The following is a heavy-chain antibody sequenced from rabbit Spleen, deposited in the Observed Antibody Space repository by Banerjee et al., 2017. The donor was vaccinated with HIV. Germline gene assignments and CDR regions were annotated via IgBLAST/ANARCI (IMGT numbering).Heavy chain of an antibody. D-gene: IGHD4-2*01. Sequence: QQQLVESGGGLVKPGASLTLSCKASGLDFSVGDVMCWVRQAPGKGLKWIACINIVTGRAVYANWVSARITLSKTSSTTVTLQMTSLTAADTATYFCVRDDYVGFGLNLWGPGTLVTVS. CDR3: VRDDYVGFGLNL. CDR2: INIVTGRA. CDR1: GLDFSVGDV. V-gene: IGHV1S45*01. J-gene: IGHJ4*01.